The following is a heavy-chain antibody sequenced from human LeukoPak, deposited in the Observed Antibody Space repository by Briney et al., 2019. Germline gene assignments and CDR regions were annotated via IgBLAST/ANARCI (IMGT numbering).Heavy chain of an antibody. CDR3: ARVRGRNAFDI. Sequence: SETLSLTCTVSGGSISSYYWSWIRQPPGKGLEWIGYIYYSGSTNYNPSLKSRVTISVDTSKNQFSLKLSSVTAADTAVYYCARVRGRNAFDIWGQGAMVTVSS. CDR1: GGSISSYY. CDR2: IYYSGST. J-gene: IGHJ3*02. V-gene: IGHV4-59*01.